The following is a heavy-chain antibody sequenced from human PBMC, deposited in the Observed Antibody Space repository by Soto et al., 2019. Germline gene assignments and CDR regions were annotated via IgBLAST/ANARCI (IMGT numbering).Heavy chain of an antibody. V-gene: IGHV3-23*01. J-gene: IGHJ6*02. Sequence: PVGSLRLSCAAPGFTFSSYAMSWVRQAPGKGLEWVSAISGSGGSTYYADSVKGRFTISRDNSKNTLYLQMNSLRAEDTAVYYCLRQYQLLLAYYYYGMDVWGQGTTVTVSS. CDR3: LRQYQLLLAYYYYGMDV. CDR2: ISGSGGST. CDR1: GFTFSSYA. D-gene: IGHD2-2*01.